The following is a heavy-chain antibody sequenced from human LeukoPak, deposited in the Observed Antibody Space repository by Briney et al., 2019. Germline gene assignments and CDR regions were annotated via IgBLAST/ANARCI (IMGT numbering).Heavy chain of an antibody. Sequence: PGGSLRLSCAASGFWFSNYAMAWIRQAPEKGLEWVSSISGGANTIKYSDSAKGRFSISRDNSKNTLYLQMDNLRVDDTALYYCGRHPEGDYNGAFDFWGQGTKVTVSS. CDR3: GRHPEGDYNGAFDF. V-gene: IGHV3-23*01. D-gene: IGHD4-17*01. CDR1: GFWFSNYA. J-gene: IGHJ3*01. CDR2: ISGGANTI.